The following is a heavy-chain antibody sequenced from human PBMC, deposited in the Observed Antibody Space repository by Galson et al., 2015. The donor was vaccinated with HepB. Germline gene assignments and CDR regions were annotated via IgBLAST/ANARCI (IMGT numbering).Heavy chain of an antibody. J-gene: IGHJ6*03. CDR3: ARAGFLGDYVDYYYYMDV. V-gene: IGHV1-69*13. D-gene: IGHD4-17*01. CDR2: IIPIFGTA. CDR1: GGTFSSYA. Sequence: SVKVSCKASGGTFSSYAISWVRQAPGQGLEWMGGIIPIFGTANYAQKFQGRVTITADESTSTAYMELSSLRSEDTAVYYCARAGFLGDYVDYYYYMDVWGKGTTVTVSS.